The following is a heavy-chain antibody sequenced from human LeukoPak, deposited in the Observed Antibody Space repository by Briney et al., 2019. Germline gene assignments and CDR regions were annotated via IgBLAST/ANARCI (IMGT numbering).Heavy chain of an antibody. V-gene: IGHV4-59*08. CDR1: GYSISSGYY. CDR3: ARQGQRYQPWFDY. D-gene: IGHD5-24*01. CDR2: IYYSGST. Sequence: SETLSLTCTVSGYSISSGYYWSWIRQPPGKGLEWIGYIYYSGSTNYNPSLKSRVTISVDTSKNQFSLKLSSVTAADTAVYYCARQGQRYQPWFDYWGQGTLVTVSS. J-gene: IGHJ4*02.